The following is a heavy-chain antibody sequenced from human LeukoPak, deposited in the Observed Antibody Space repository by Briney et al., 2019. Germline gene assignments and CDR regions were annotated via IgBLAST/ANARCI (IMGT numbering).Heavy chain of an antibody. V-gene: IGHV5-10-1*01. CDR3: ARSYCSGGSCYIFDY. D-gene: IGHD2-15*01. CDR1: GYSFTSYW. Sequence: GESLKISCQGSGYSFTSYWISWVRQMPGKGLEWMGRIDPSDSYTNYSPSFQGHVTISADKSISTAYLQWSSLKASDTAMYYCARSYCSGGSCYIFDYWGQGTLVTVSS. CDR2: IDPSDSYT. J-gene: IGHJ4*02.